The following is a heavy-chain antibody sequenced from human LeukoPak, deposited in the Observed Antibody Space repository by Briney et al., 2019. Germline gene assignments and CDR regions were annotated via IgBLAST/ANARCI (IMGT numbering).Heavy chain of an antibody. J-gene: IGHJ4*02. CDR2: ISGSGGST. D-gene: IGHD3-10*01. CDR3: AKDIVLLWFGELSTGFDY. V-gene: IGHV3-23*01. CDR1: GFTFSSYG. Sequence: GGTLRLSCAASGFTFSSYGMSWVRQAPGKGLEWVSAISGSGGSTYYADSVKGRFTISRDNSKNTLYLQMNSLRAEDTAVYYCAKDIVLLWFGELSTGFDYWGQGTLVTVSP.